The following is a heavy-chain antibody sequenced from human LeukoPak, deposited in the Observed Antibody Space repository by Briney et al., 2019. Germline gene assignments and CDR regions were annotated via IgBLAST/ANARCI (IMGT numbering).Heavy chain of an antibody. J-gene: IGHJ4*02. CDR3: ARTSREMTTSTGYFDY. CDR1: GYTFTSYG. D-gene: IGHD5-24*01. CDR2: IIPIFGTA. V-gene: IGHV1-69*13. Sequence: SVKVSCKASGYTFTSYGISWVRQAPGQGLEWMGGIIPIFGTANYAQKFQGRVTITADESTSTAYMGLSSLRSEDTAVYYCARTSREMTTSTGYFDYWGQGTLVTVSS.